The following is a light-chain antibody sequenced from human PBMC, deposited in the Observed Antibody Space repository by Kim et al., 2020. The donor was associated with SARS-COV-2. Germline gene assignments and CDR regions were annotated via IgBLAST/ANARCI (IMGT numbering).Light chain of an antibody. CDR3: SSKTVGGTVV. CDR2: EVT. V-gene: IGLV2-8*01. Sequence: GQSVTISCTGTSSDVGGYNYVSWYQQHPGNAPKVMIYEVTERPSGVPDRFSGSKSGNTASLTVSGLQAEDEGDYYCSSKTVGGTVVFGGGTQLTVL. J-gene: IGLJ2*01. CDR1: SSDVGGYNY.